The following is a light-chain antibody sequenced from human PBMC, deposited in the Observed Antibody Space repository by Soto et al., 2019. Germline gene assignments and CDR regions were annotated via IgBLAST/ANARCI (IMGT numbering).Light chain of an antibody. J-gene: IGLJ2*01. Sequence: QSALTQPASVSGSPGQSITISCTGTSSDVGSYNLVSWYQQHPGKAPKLMISEGSTRPSGVSNRFSGYKSGNTASLTISGLQAEDEADYYCCSYAGSSTFVVFGGGTKLTVL. V-gene: IGLV2-23*03. CDR2: EGS. CDR1: SSDVGSYNL. CDR3: CSYAGSSTFVV.